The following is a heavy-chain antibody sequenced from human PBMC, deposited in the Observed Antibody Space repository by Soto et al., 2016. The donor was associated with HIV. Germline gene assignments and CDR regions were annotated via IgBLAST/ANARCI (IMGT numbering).Heavy chain of an antibody. D-gene: IGHD3-22*01. Sequence: QVQLVQSGAEVKKPGASVKVSCKASGYTFTGYYMHWVRQAPGQGLEWMGWINPNSGGTNHAQKFQGRVTMTRDTSISTAYMELSRLRSDDTAVYYCARALDYYDSSGYYFDYWGQGTLVTVSS. CDR3: ARALDYYDSSGYYFDY. V-gene: IGHV1-2*02. CDR1: GYTFTGYY. J-gene: IGHJ4*02. CDR2: INPNSGGT.